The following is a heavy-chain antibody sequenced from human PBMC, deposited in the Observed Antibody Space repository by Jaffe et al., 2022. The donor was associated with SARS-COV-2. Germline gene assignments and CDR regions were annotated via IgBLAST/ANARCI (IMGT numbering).Heavy chain of an antibody. V-gene: IGHV1-69*01. Sequence: QVQLVQSGAEVKKPGSSVKVSCKASGGTFSSYAISWVRQAPGQGLEWMGGIIPIFGTANYAQKFQGRVTITADESTSTAYMELSSLRSEDTAVYYCARCNPDPNYYGSGKREAAYYYYMDVWGKGTTVTVSS. D-gene: IGHD3-10*01. CDR3: ARCNPDPNYYGSGKREAAYYYYMDV. CDR1: GGTFSSYA. CDR2: IIPIFGTA. J-gene: IGHJ6*03.